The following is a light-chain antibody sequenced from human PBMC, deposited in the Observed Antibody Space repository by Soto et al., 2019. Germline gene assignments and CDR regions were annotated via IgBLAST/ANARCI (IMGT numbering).Light chain of an antibody. V-gene: IGKV3-20*01. CDR2: GTS. J-gene: IGKJ5*01. Sequence: EIVLKQSPGTLSLSPGERATLSCRASHSVSRTYLAWYQQKPGQAPRLLIYGTSDRATGTPDRFSGSGSGTDFTLTISRLEPEDSAVYYCQQFDDSVTFGQGTRLEIK. CDR3: QQFDDSVT. CDR1: HSVSRTY.